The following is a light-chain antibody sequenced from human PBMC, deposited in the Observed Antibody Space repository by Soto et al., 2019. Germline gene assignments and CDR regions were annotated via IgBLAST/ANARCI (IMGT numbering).Light chain of an antibody. CDR2: NNN. J-gene: IGLJ2*01. Sequence: QAVVTQPPSASGTPGQRVTISCSGSSSNIRSNTVNWYQQLPGTAPKLLIYNNNHRPSGVPDRISGSKSGTTASLAISGLQSEDEADYCCAAWDDSLNGVLFGGGTKLTVL. CDR1: SSNIRSNT. V-gene: IGLV1-44*01. CDR3: AAWDDSLNGVL.